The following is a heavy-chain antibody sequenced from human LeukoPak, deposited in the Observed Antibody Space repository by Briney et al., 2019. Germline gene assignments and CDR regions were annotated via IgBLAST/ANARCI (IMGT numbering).Heavy chain of an antibody. Sequence: SVKVSCKASGGTFSSYAIIWVRQAPGQGLEWMGGIIPIFGTANYAQKFQGRVTITTDESTSTAYMELSSLRSEDTAVYYCARGVGVGIHFDYWGQGTLVTVSS. V-gene: IGHV1-69*05. CDR3: ARGVGVGIHFDY. CDR2: IIPIFGTA. D-gene: IGHD7-27*01. CDR1: GGTFSSYA. J-gene: IGHJ4*02.